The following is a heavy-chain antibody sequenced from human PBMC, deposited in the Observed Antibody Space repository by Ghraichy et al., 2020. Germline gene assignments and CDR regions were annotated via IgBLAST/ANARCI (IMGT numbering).Heavy chain of an antibody. CDR2: ISGSGGST. J-gene: IGHJ2*01. Sequence: GSLRLSCAASGFTFSSYAMSWVRQAPGKGLEWVSAISGSGGSTYYADSVKGRFTISRDNSKNTLYLQMNSLRAEDTAVYYCAKDPLMTTVTSRPGWYFDLWGRGTLVTVSS. CDR1: GFTFSSYA. V-gene: IGHV3-23*01. D-gene: IGHD4-17*01. CDR3: AKDPLMTTVTSRPGWYFDL.